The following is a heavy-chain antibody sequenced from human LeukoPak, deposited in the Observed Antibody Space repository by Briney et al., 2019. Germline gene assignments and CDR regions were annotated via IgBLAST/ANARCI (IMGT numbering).Heavy chain of an antibody. J-gene: IGHJ1*01. Sequence: PGGSLRLSCAVSGYTFSGHAMHWVRQAPGKGLEWVALIWYDGSNKYYADSVKGRFTISRDNSKNTAYLQMNSLRVEDTAVYYCAKDSRSGWYGGNFQQWGQGTLVTVSS. CDR1: GYTFSGHA. CDR2: IWYDGSNK. CDR3: AKDSRSGWYGGNFQQ. D-gene: IGHD6-19*01. V-gene: IGHV3-30*02.